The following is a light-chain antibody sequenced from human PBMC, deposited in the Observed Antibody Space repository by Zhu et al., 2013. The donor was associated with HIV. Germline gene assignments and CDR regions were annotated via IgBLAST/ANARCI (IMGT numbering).Light chain of an antibody. CDR3: QQRSNWPLT. CDR1: QSVSSY. V-gene: IGKV3-11*01. CDR2: GAS. Sequence: EIVLTQSPATLSLSLGERATLSCRASQSVSSYLAWFQQKPGQAPRLLIYGASNRATGIPARFSGSGSGTDFTLTISSLEPEDFAVYYCQQRSNWPLTFGGGTKGGDQT. J-gene: IGKJ4*01.